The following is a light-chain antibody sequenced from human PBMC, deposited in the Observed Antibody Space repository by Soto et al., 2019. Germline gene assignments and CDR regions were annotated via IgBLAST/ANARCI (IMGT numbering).Light chain of an antibody. Sequence: DIQMTQSPSTPSASVGDRVTITCRASQSIDRWLDWYQQKPGKAPKLLIYRASSLESGVPSRFSGSGSGTEFTLTISSLQPDDFATYYCQQYKTYTYTFAQGTKLEIK. J-gene: IGKJ2*01. CDR3: QQYKTYTYT. CDR2: RAS. CDR1: QSIDRW. V-gene: IGKV1-5*03.